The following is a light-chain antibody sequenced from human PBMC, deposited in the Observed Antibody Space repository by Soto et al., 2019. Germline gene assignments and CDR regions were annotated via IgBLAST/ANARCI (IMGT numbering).Light chain of an antibody. Sequence: DIQMTQSPSSLSASVGDRVTITCRASQSISSYLNWYQQKPGKAPKLLIYAASSLQSGVPSRFSGSGSGTEFTLTISSLQPEDFATYYCQQSYTTPPTFGQGTNLEIK. CDR2: AAS. V-gene: IGKV1-39*01. CDR3: QQSYTTPPT. CDR1: QSISSY. J-gene: IGKJ2*01.